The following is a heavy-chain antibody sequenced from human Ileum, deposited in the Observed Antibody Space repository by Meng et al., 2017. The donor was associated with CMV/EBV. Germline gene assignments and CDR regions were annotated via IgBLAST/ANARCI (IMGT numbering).Heavy chain of an antibody. Sequence: GESLKISCAASGFTFSTYWMHWVRQAPGKGLLWVSRIDSNGGRITYADSVQGRFTISRDNAANTLYLHMNSLSAEDTAVYFCASGIAGDTKLDYWGQGTLVTVSS. CDR1: GFTFSTYW. CDR2: IDSNGGRI. V-gene: IGHV3-74*01. J-gene: IGHJ4*02. D-gene: IGHD1-26*01. CDR3: ASGIAGDTKLDY.